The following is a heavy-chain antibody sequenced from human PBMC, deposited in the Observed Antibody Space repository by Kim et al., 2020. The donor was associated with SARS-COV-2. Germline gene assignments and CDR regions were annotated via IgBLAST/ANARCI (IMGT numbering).Heavy chain of an antibody. J-gene: IGHJ6*02. V-gene: IGHV3-48*01. CDR3: ANGPIAAAGIYYYYGMDV. CDR2: ISSSSSTI. CDR1: GFTFSSYS. Sequence: GGSLRLSCAASGFTFSSYSMNWVRQAPGKGLEWVSYISSSSSTIYYADSVKGRFTISRDNAKNSLYLQMNSLRAEDTAVYYCANGPIAAAGIYYYYGMDVWGQGTTVTVAS. D-gene: IGHD6-13*01.